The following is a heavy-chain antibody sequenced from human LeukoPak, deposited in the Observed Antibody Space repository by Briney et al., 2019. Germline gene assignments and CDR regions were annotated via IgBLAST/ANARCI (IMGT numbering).Heavy chain of an antibody. Sequence: GGSLRLSCEASGFTFSTYAMHWVRQAPGKGLEWVAVISSVGTHKNYADSVKGRFTVSRDNSKNTLFLQLNSLRPEDTAVYYCATDTSGSLGFFYWGQGTLVTVSS. CDR2: ISSVGTHK. CDR3: ATDTSGSLGFFY. J-gene: IGHJ4*02. CDR1: GFTFSTYA. D-gene: IGHD3-10*01. V-gene: IGHV3-30-3*01.